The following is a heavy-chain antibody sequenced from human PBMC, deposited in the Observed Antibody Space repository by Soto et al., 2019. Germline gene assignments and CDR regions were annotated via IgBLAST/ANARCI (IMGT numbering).Heavy chain of an antibody. J-gene: IGHJ5*01. CDR3: ARVSAAGTRWFDS. CDR2: IDYRGRT. V-gene: IGHV4-31*03. Sequence: QVQLQESGPGLVQPPQTLSLTCTVSGASISSGGFYWSWIRQFPGKGLEWIGYIDYRGRTFYNPSLKSRATISRDTSKSQFSLNVNSVTAADTAVFYCARVSAAGTRWFDSWGQGTLVTVSS. D-gene: IGHD6-13*01. CDR1: GASISSGGFY.